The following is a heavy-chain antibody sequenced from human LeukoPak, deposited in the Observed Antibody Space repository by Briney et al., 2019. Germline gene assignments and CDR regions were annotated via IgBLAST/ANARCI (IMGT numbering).Heavy chain of an antibody. CDR1: GYTFTGYY. CDR2: INPSGGST. D-gene: IGHD3-22*01. CDR3: AREYPDDSSGYYYYYGMDV. Sequence: ASVKVSCKASGYTFTGYYMHWVRQAPGQGLEWMGIINPSGGSTSYAQKFQGRVTMTRDTSTSTVYMELSSLRSEDTAVYYCAREYPDDSSGYYYYYGMDVWGQGTTVTVSS. V-gene: IGHV1-46*01. J-gene: IGHJ6*02.